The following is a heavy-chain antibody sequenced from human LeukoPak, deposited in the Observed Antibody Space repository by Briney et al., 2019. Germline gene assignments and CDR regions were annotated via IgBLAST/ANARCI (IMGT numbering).Heavy chain of an antibody. Sequence: GGSLRLSCAASGFTFSDYYMSWIRQAPGKGLEWVSYISSSGSTIYYADSVKGRFTISRDNAKNSLCLQMNSLRAEDTAVYYCARYMTTVTTSWFDPWGQGTLVTVSS. CDR1: GFTFSDYY. D-gene: IGHD4-17*01. CDR3: ARYMTTVTTSWFDP. V-gene: IGHV3-11*01. J-gene: IGHJ5*02. CDR2: ISSSGSTI.